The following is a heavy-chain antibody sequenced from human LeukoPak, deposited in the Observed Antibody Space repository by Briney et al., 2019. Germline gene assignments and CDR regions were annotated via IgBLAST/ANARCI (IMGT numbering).Heavy chain of an antibody. CDR3: ARNNGMDV. Sequence: GGSLRLSCAASGFTFSSDAMSWVRQVPGRGPEWVANVNRGGSETYYLDSVKGRFTISKDNAKNSLYLQMNSLRAEDTALYHCARNNGMDVWGQGTTVIVSS. V-gene: IGHV3-7*03. J-gene: IGHJ6*02. CDR1: GFTFSSDA. CDR2: VNRGGSET.